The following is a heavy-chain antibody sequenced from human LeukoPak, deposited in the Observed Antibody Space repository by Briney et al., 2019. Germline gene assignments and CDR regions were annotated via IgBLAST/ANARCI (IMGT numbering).Heavy chain of an antibody. CDR3: ARDYLSSSPYYYYGMDV. V-gene: IGHV3-66*01. CDR1: GFTVSSNY. J-gene: IGHJ6*02. Sequence: GGSPRLSCAASGFTVSSNYMSWVRQAPGKGLEWVSVIYSGGSTYYADSVKGRFTISRDNSRNTLYLQMNSLRAEDTAVYYCARDYLSSSPYYYYGMDVWGQGTTVTVSS. CDR2: IYSGGST. D-gene: IGHD6-13*01.